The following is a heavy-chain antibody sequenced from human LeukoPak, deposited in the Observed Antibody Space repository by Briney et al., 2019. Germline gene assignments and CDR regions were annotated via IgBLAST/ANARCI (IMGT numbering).Heavy chain of an antibody. CDR3: ARAQSIAAAGLFDY. CDR1: GGTFSSYA. Sequence: ASVKVSCKASGGTFSSYAISWVRQAPRQGLAWMGGIIPIFGTANYAQKFQGRATITTDESTSTAYMELSSLRSEDTAVYYCARAQSIAAAGLFDYWGQGTLVTVSS. V-gene: IGHV1-69*05. D-gene: IGHD6-13*01. J-gene: IGHJ4*02. CDR2: IIPIFGTA.